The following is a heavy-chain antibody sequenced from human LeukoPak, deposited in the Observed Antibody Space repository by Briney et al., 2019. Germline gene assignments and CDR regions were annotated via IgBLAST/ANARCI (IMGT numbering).Heavy chain of an antibody. CDR1: GGSVSSGSYY. D-gene: IGHD1-26*01. Sequence: SETLSLTCTVSGGSVSSGSYYWSWIRQPPGKGLEWIGYTHYSGSTNYNPSLKSRVTISVETSKNKCSLKLSSVTAADTAVYYCARDGRGSYYPADYWGQGTLVTVSS. V-gene: IGHV4-61*01. CDR3: ARDGRGSYYPADY. CDR2: THYSGST. J-gene: IGHJ4*02.